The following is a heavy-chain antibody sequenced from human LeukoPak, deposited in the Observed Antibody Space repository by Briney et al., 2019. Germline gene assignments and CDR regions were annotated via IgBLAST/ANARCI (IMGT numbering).Heavy chain of an antibody. CDR1: GGSFSGYY. Sequence: SETLSLTCAVYGGSFSGYYWSWIRQPPGKGLEWIGEINHSGSTNYNPSLKSRVTISVDTSKNQFSLKLSSVTAADTAVYYCARGRQDYYYCMDVWGKGTTVTVSS. V-gene: IGHV4-34*01. CDR3: ARGRQDYYYCMDV. CDR2: INHSGST. J-gene: IGHJ6*03.